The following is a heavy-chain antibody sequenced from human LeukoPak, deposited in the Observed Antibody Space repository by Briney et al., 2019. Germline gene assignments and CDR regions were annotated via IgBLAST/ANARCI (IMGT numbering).Heavy chain of an antibody. CDR3: AKEPYYYDSSGYYPY. D-gene: IGHD3-22*01. CDR1: GFTFSSYG. J-gene: IGHJ4*02. CDR2: ISYDGSNK. V-gene: IGHV3-30*18. Sequence: PGGSLRLSCAASGFTFSSYGMHWVRQAPGKGLEWVAVISYDGSNKYYADSVKGRFTISRDNSKNTLYLQMNSLRAEDTAVYYCAKEPYYYDSSGYYPYWGQGTLVTVSS.